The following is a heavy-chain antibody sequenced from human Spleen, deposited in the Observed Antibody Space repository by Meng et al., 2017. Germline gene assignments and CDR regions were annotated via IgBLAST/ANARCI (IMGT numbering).Heavy chain of an antibody. Sequence: QVQLRESGPGLVKPSQTLSLTCSFSGVSISSDYNWSWIRQSPGKGLEWIGYIHHSGSAYYNPSLKSRVSISVDTSKNQFSLNLNSMTAADTAVYYCASFDHIPRRNYFDYWGQGTLVTVSS. CDR1: GVSISSDYN. J-gene: IGHJ4*02. CDR3: ASFDHIPRRNYFDY. CDR2: IHHSGSA. V-gene: IGHV4-30-4*01. D-gene: IGHD2-21*01.